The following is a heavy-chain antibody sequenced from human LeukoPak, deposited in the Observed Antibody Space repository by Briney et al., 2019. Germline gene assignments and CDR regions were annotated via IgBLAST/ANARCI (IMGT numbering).Heavy chain of an antibody. CDR3: ARDGRLGYYGSGSYYNDGFDP. CDR1: GYTFTSYG. J-gene: IGHJ5*02. D-gene: IGHD3-10*01. V-gene: IGHV1-18*01. Sequence: ASVEVSCKASGYTFTSYGISWVRQAPGQGLEWMGWISAYNGNTNYAQKLQGRVTMTTDTSTSTAYMELRSLRSDDTAVYYCARDGRLGYYGSGSYYNDGFDPWGQGTLVTVFS. CDR2: ISAYNGNT.